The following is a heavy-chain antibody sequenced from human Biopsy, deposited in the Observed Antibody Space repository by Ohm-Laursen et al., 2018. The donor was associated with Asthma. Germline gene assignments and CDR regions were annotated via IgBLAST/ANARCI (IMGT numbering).Heavy chain of an antibody. Sequence: PSETLSLTCTVSGGSINNFYWSWIRQPPGRGLESIGHVYYSGSTNYNPSLKSRVTILIDASKNQFSLKLTSVTAADTAVYYCARGVDRVTGLLDHFDSWGQGTLVTVSS. CDR2: VYYSGST. V-gene: IGHV4-59*01. J-gene: IGHJ4*02. CDR3: ARGVDRVTGLLDHFDS. D-gene: IGHD2-21*02. CDR1: GGSINNFY.